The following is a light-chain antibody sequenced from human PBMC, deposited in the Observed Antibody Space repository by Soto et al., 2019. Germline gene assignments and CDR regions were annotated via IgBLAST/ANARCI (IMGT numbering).Light chain of an antibody. CDR3: AQGLQVPFT. V-gene: IGKV2-28*01. CDR1: QSLLHSDGYTY. Sequence: DIVLTQSPISLPVTPGEPASISCKSSQSLLHSDGYTYLDWYLQKPGQSPQLLIYLVSNRASGVPDRFSGSGAGNDFTLKISRVEAEDVGVYYCAQGLQVPFTYGQGAKLEIK. CDR2: LVS. J-gene: IGKJ2*01.